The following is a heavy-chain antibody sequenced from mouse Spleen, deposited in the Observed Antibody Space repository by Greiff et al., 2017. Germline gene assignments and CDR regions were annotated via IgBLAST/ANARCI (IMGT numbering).Heavy chain of an antibody. J-gene: IGHJ2*01. Sequence: QVQLQQSGPELVKPGASVKLSCTASGYAFSSSWMNWVKQRPGKGLEWIGRIYPGDGDTNYNGKFKGKATLTADKSSSTAYMQLSSLTSEDSAVYFCANYLIDYGGQGTTLTVSS. V-gene: IGHV1-82*01. CDR2: IYPGDGDT. CDR1: GYAFSSSW. CDR3: ANYLIDY.